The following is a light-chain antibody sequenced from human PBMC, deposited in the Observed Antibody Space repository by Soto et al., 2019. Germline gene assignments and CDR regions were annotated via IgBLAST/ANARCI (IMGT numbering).Light chain of an antibody. Sequence: EIVLTQTPGTLSLSPGERATLSCRASQYVRSSYLAWYQRKPGQTPRLLIYITSSRAPGIPERFSGSGSGTDFTLTISRLEPEDFAVYFCPQYGDSPWTFGQGTKVEIK. J-gene: IGKJ1*01. V-gene: IGKV3-20*01. CDR2: ITS. CDR1: QYVRSSY. CDR3: PQYGDSPWT.